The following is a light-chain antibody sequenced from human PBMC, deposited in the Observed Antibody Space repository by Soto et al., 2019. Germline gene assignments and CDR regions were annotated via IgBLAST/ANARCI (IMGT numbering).Light chain of an antibody. CDR1: QDISRY. V-gene: IGKV1-9*01. CDR3: QQLKTTPLT. CDR2: GAS. J-gene: IGKJ3*01. Sequence: QLTQSPSSLSASVGDRVTITCRASQDISRYLAWYQQRAGKAPKLLIYGASTLQSGVPSRFSGSGSGTEFTLTISSLQPEDFATYHCQQLKTTPLTFGPGTKVDV.